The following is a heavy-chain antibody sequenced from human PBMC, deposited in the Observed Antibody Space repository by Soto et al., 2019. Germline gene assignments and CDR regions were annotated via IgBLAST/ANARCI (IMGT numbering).Heavy chain of an antibody. CDR3: ARDSAGGGGSSFDY. CDR2: IIPIFGTA. J-gene: IGHJ4*02. D-gene: IGHD2-15*01. CDR1: GGTFSSYA. V-gene: IGHV1-69*13. Sequence: GASVKFSCKASGGTFSSYAISWVRQAPGQGLEWMGGIIPIFGTANYAQKFQGRVTITADESTSTAYMELSSLRSEDTAVYYCARDSAGGGGSSFDYWGQGTLVTVSS.